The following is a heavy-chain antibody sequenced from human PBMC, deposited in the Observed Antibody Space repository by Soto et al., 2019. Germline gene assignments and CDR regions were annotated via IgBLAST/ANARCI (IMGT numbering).Heavy chain of an antibody. D-gene: IGHD2-2*01. CDR3: ARRRVKAVVVPAAPDFDY. J-gene: IGHJ4*02. CDR1: GFTFSDYY. CDR2: ISSSGSTI. V-gene: IGHV3-11*01. Sequence: GGSLRLSCAASGFTFSDYYMSWIRQAPGKGLEWVSYISSSGSTIYYADSVKGRFTISRDNAKNSLYLQMNSLRAEDTAVYYCARRRVKAVVVPAAPDFDYWGQGTLVTVSS.